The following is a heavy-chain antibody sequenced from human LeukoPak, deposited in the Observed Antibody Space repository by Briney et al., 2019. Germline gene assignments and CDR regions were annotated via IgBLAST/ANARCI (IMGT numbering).Heavy chain of an antibody. CDR2: IKSKTDGGTT. CDR1: GFTFSNAW. CDR3: TTDAGYCSSTSCYTD. Sequence: GGSLRLSCAASGFTFSNAWMSWVRQAPGKGLEWVGRIKSKTDGGTTDYAAPVKGSFTISRDDSKNTLYLQMNSLKTEDTAVYYCTTDAGYCSSTSCYTDWGQGTLVTVSS. J-gene: IGHJ4*02. D-gene: IGHD2-2*02. V-gene: IGHV3-15*01.